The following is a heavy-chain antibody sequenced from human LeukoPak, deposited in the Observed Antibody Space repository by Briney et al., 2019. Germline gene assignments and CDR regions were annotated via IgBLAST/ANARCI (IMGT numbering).Heavy chain of an antibody. Sequence: GRSLRLSCAASGFTFSRYAMHWVRQAPGMGLAWVAVISDDGGNEYYLESVKGRFTISRDNSKNTLYLQMNSLRAEDTAVYYCARATRYSSGWSNNWFDPWGQGTLVTVSS. V-gene: IGHV3-30*04. CDR1: GFTFSRYA. CDR3: ARATRYSSGWSNNWFDP. CDR2: ISDDGGNE. J-gene: IGHJ5*02. D-gene: IGHD6-19*01.